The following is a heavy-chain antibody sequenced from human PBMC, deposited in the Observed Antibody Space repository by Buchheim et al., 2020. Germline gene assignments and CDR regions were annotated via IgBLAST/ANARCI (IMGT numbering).Heavy chain of an antibody. Sequence: EVQLVESGGGLVKPGGSLRLSCAASGFTFSSYTMNWVRQAPGKGLEWVSSISGGSTYIYYLDSLKGRITISRDNAKNSLYLQMNSLRGEDTAVYYCARDCSGGGCYSFGHHYYGMDVWGQGTT. D-gene: IGHD2-15*01. V-gene: IGHV3-21*01. CDR3: ARDCSGGGCYSFGHHYYGMDV. J-gene: IGHJ6*02. CDR1: GFTFSSYT. CDR2: ISGGSTYI.